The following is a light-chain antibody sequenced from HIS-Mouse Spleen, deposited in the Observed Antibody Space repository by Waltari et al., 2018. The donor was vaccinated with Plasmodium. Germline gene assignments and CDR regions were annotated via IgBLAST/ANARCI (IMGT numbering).Light chain of an antibody. Sequence: SYELTQPPSVSVSPGQTARITCSGDALPKQYAYWYQQKPGQAPGLVIFKDSERPSGIPEGCSGSSSGTTVTLTISGVQAEDEADYYCQSADSSGTYWVFGGGTKLTVL. CDR1: ALPKQY. J-gene: IGLJ3*02. V-gene: IGLV3-25*03. CDR2: KDS. CDR3: QSADSSGTYWV.